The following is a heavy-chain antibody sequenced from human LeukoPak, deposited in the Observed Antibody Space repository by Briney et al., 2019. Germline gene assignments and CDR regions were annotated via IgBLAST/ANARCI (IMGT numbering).Heavy chain of an antibody. CDR1: GGSMSSYS. CDR3: ASSGGYYFDY. V-gene: IGHV4-59*12. CDR2: IYYSGTT. Sequence: SETLSVTCTVSGGSMSSYSWSWIRQPPGKGLEWIGYIYYSGTTNHHPSLKSRVTISVDTSKNQFSLKLNSVTAADTAVYYCASSGGYYFDYWGQGTLVTVSS. D-gene: IGHD6-19*01. J-gene: IGHJ4*02.